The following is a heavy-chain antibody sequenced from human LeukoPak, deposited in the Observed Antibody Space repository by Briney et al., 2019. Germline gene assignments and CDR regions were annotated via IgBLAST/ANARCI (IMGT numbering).Heavy chain of an antibody. D-gene: IGHD1-26*01. CDR2: IYYSGST. J-gene: IGHJ5*02. Sequence: SETLSLTCTVSGGSISSSSYYWGWIRQPPGKGLEWIGSIYYSGSTYYNPSLKSRVTISVDTSKNQFSLKLSSVTAADTAVYYCARVKRYSGSYYNHWGQGTLVTVSS. V-gene: IGHV4-39*07. CDR1: GGSISSSSYY. CDR3: ARVKRYSGSYYNH.